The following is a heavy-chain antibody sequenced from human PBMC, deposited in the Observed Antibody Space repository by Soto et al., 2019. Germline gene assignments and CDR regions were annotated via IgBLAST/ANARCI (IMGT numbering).Heavy chain of an antibody. V-gene: IGHV1-3*01. CDR1: GYTFTSYA. CDR3: ARGETVVVVAATPWDFDY. D-gene: IGHD2-15*01. Sequence: ASVKVSCKASGYTFTSYAMRWVRQAPGQRLEWMGWINAGNGNTKYSQKFQGRVTITRDTSASTAYMELSSLRSEDTAVYYCARGETVVVVAATPWDFDYWGQGTLVTVSS. CDR2: INAGNGNT. J-gene: IGHJ4*02.